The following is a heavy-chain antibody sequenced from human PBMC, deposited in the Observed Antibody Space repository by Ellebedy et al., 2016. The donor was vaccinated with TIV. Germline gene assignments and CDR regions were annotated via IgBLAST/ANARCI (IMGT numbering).Heavy chain of an antibody. V-gene: IGHV3-74*01. CDR2: LNSDGSTI. CDR3: AGEVGPRQINS. CDR1: GFTLTNYW. Sequence: GGSLRLSCAASGFTLTNYWMHWVRQAPGKGLVWVSSLNSDGSTIRYADSVQGRFTISRDNAKSMLYLQMNSLRAEDTAVYYCAGEVGPRQINSWGQGTQVTVSS. J-gene: IGHJ4*02. D-gene: IGHD1-26*01.